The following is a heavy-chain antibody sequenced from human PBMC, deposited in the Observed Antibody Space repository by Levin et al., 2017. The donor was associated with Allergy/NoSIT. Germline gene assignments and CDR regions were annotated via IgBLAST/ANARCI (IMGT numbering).Heavy chain of an antibody. D-gene: IGHD3-10*01. CDR1: GGPISSGSYY. Sequence: PSETLSLTCKVSGGPISSGSYYWSWIRQPAAKGLEWIGRIYSSGSANYNPSLKSRVTISVDTSKNQFSLKLSSVTAADTAVYYCARAEVGSEHWGQGTLVTVPS. J-gene: IGHJ4*02. CDR3: ARAEVGSEH. V-gene: IGHV4-61*02. CDR2: IYSSGSA.